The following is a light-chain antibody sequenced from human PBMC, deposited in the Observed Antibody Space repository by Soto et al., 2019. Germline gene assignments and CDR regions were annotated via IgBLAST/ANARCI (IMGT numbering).Light chain of an antibody. CDR1: QSVSRY. V-gene: IGKV3-11*01. J-gene: IGKJ4*01. Sequence: EIALTQSPATLSLSPGERATLSCRASQSVSRYLAWYQQKPGQAPRLLIYGASNRATGIPARFSGSGSGTDFTLTISSLEPEDFAVYYCQQRGNWPSFGGGTKVDIK. CDR2: GAS. CDR3: QQRGNWPS.